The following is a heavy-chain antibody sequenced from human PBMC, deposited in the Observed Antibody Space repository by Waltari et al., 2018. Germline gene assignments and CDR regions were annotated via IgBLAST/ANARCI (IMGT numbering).Heavy chain of an antibody. D-gene: IGHD3-10*01. V-gene: IGHV3-53*01. CDR1: GFTVSSNY. CDR3: ARATRYGHAFDI. CDR2: IYSGGST. Sequence: EVQLVESGGGLIQPGGSLRLSCAASGFTVSSNYMSWVRQAPGKGLELVVVIYSGGSTYYADSVKGQFTISRDNSKNTLYLQMNSLRAEDTAVYYCARATRYGHAFDIWGQGTMVTVSS. J-gene: IGHJ3*02.